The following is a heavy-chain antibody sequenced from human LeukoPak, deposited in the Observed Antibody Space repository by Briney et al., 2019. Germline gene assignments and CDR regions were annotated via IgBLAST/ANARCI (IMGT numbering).Heavy chain of an antibody. CDR1: GYTLTSYD. J-gene: IGHJ4*02. CDR2: MNPNSGNT. V-gene: IGHV1-8*01. CDR3: ARRFTYYYDSSGYQFDY. Sequence: GASVKVSCKVSGYTLTSYDINWVRQATGQGLEWIGWMNPNSGNTGYAQKFQGRVTMTRNTSISTAYMELSSLRSEDTAVYYCARRFTYYYDSSGYQFDYRGQGTLVTVSS. D-gene: IGHD3-22*01.